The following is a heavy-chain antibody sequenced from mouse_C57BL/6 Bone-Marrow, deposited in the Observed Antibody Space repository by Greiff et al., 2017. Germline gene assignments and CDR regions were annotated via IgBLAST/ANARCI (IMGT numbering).Heavy chain of an antibody. D-gene: IGHD2-4*01. Sequence: QVQLKESGAELAKPGASVKLSCKASGYTFTSYWMHWVKQRPGQGLEWIGYINPSSGYTKYNQKFKDKATLTADKSSNTAYMQLSSLTYEDSAVYYCARLDDYGYAMDYWGQGTSVTVSS. CDR2: INPSSGYT. CDR1: GYTFTSYW. V-gene: IGHV1-7*01. J-gene: IGHJ4*01. CDR3: ARLDDYGYAMDY.